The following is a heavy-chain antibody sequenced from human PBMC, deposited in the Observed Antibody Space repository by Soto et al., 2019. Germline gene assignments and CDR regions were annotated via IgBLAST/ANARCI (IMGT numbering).Heavy chain of an antibody. CDR2: ISSSSSYT. Sequence: GGSLRLSCAASGFTFSDYYMSWIRQAPGKGLEWVSYISSSSSYTNYADSVKGRFTISRDNAKNSLYLQMNSLRAEDTAVYYCARASSGYAFGYTYYYYGMDVWGQGTTVTVSS. D-gene: IGHD5-12*01. CDR3: ARASSGYAFGYTYYYYGMDV. V-gene: IGHV3-11*06. CDR1: GFTFSDYY. J-gene: IGHJ6*02.